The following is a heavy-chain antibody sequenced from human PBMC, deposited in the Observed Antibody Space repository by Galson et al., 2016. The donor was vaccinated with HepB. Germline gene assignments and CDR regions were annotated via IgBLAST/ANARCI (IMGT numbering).Heavy chain of an antibody. D-gene: IGHD6-13*01. V-gene: IGHV4-39*07. CDR3: ARDRGSSWYIDYYYGMDG. CDR1: GGSISSSSYY. CDR2: IYYSGST. J-gene: IGHJ6*02. Sequence: SETLSLTCTVSGGSISSSSYYWGWIRQPPGKGLEWIGSIYYSGSTYYNPSLKSRVTISVDTSKNQFSLKLSSVTAADTAVYYCARDRGSSWYIDYYYGMDGWGQGTTVTVSS.